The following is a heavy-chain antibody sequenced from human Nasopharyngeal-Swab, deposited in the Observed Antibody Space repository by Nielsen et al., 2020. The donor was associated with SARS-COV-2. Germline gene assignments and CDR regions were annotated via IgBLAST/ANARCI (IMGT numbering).Heavy chain of an antibody. CDR2: IYYSGSI. CDR3: ARSHNAVAGSGLWD. CDR1: GGSISRESYF. J-gene: IGHJ4*02. V-gene: IGHV4-39*07. D-gene: IGHD6-19*01. Sequence: SETLSLTCTVSGGSISRESYFWVWIRQSPGKGLEWIASIYYSGSIYYNPSLKSRVTISTDTSKNQFSLRLKSVTAADTAVYYCARSHNAVAGSGLWDWGLGTLVTVSS.